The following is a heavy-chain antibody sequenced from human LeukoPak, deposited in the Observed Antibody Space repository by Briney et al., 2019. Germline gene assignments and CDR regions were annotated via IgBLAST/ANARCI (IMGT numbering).Heavy chain of an antibody. V-gene: IGHV3-9*01. CDR3: AKESCSSRCNFDY. Sequence: GGSLRLSCAVSGFTFDDYAMHWVRQAPGKGLEWVSGISWNSGSIGYADSVKGRLTISRDNAKNSLYLQMNSLRAEDTAVYYCAKESCSSRCNFDYWGQGTLVTVSS. CDR1: GFTFDDYA. D-gene: IGHD2-2*01. J-gene: IGHJ4*02. CDR2: ISWNSGSI.